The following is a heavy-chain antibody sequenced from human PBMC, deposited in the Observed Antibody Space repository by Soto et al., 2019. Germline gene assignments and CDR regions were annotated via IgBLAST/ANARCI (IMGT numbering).Heavy chain of an antibody. CDR1: GESFSDFY. J-gene: IGHJ6*02. V-gene: IGHV4-34*01. CDR2: INHSGHT. D-gene: IGHD3-10*01. Sequence: SETLSLTCAASGESFSDFYWSWIRQPPGKGLEWIGEINHSGHTSYNPSLKSRVTIPVDTSKNQFSLKLSSVTAADTAVYYCARGLRYYGSGSHYGLDVWGQGTTVTVSS. CDR3: ARGLRYYGSGSHYGLDV.